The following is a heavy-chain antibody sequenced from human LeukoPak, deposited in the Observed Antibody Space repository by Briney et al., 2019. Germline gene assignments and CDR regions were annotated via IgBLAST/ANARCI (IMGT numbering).Heavy chain of an antibody. CDR1: GYTFTSYY. Sequence: EASVKVSCKASGYTFTSYYMHWVRQAPGQGLEWMGIINPSGGSTSYAQKFQGRVTMTRDTSTSTVYMELSSLRSEDTAVYYCASFELSTGSGSYYNDYWGQGTLVTVSS. D-gene: IGHD3-10*01. CDR3: ASFELSTGSGSYYNDY. V-gene: IGHV1-46*01. CDR2: INPSGGST. J-gene: IGHJ4*02.